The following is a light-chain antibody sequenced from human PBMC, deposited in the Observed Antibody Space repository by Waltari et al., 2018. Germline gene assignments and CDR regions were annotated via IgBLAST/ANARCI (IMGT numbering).Light chain of an antibody. CDR3: QQYYTTPRT. J-gene: IGKJ1*01. CDR2: WAS. CDR1: QSVLYSSNNNNY. V-gene: IGKV4-1*01. Sequence: DIVMTQSPDSLAVSLGERATINCKSSQSVLYSSNNNNYLAWYRQKPGQPPKLLFYWASTRASGVPDRFSGSGSGTDFTLTISSLQAGDVAVYYCQQYYTTPRTFGQGTTVEIK.